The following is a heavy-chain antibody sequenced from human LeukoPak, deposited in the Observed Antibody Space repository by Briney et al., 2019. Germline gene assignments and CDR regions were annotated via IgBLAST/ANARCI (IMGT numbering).Heavy chain of an antibody. CDR1: GYTFTGYY. CDR3: ARDKVDDPGAFDI. CDR2: INPNSGGT. V-gene: IGHV1-2*02. Sequence: GASVKVSCKASGYTFTGYYMHWVRQAPGQGLEWMGWINPNSGGTNYAQKFQGRVTMTRDTSISTAYMELSRLRSDDTAVYYCARDKVDDPGAFDIWGQGTMVTVSS. J-gene: IGHJ3*02.